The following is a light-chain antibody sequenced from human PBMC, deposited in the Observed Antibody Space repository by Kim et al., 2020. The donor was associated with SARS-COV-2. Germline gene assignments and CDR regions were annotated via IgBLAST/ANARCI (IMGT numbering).Light chain of an antibody. Sequence: VALGQPVRITGQGDSLRSYYATWYQQKPGEAPIVVIYGKNNRPSGIPDRFSGPSSGNTASLTITATQAGDEADYYCNSRDTNNNVIFGGGTQLTVL. V-gene: IGLV3-19*01. CDR1: SLRSYY. CDR2: GKN. J-gene: IGLJ2*01. CDR3: NSRDTNNNVI.